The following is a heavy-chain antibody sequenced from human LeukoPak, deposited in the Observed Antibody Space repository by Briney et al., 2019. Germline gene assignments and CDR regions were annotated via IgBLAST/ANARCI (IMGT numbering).Heavy chain of an antibody. CDR1: GYTFTCYY. CDR2: INPNSGGT. V-gene: IGHV1-2*02. Sequence: ASVKVSCKASGYTFTCYYMHWVRQAPGQGLEWMGWINPNSGGTNYAQKFQGRVTMTRDTSISTAYMELSRLRSDDTAVYYCARDIVLMAYAGRLGWFDLWGQGTLVTVSS. D-gene: IGHD2-8*01. CDR3: ARDIVLMAYAGRLGWFDL. J-gene: IGHJ5*02.